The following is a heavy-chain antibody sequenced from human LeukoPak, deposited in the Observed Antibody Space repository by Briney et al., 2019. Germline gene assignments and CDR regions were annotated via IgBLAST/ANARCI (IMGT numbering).Heavy chain of an antibody. CDR2: ISWNSGSI. J-gene: IGHJ4*02. Sequence: GGSLRLSCAASGFTFDDYAMHWVRQAPGKGLEWVSGISWNSGSIGYADSVKGRFTISRDNAKNSLYLQMNSLRAEDTALYYCAKANSSGYYFPYWGQGTLVTVSS. CDR1: GFTFDDYA. CDR3: AKANSSGYYFPY. V-gene: IGHV3-9*01. D-gene: IGHD3-22*01.